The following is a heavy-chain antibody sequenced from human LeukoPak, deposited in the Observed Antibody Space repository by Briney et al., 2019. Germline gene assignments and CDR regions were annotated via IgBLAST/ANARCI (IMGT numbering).Heavy chain of an antibody. D-gene: IGHD6-13*01. Sequence: SETLSLTCTVSGGSISSGGYYWSWIRQHPGKGLEWIGYIHYSGSTYYNPSLKSRVTISVDTSKNQFSLKLSSVTAADTAVYYCASYIAAAGNFDYWGQGTLVTVSS. CDR1: GGSISSGGYY. CDR3: ASYIAAAGNFDY. CDR2: IHYSGST. J-gene: IGHJ4*02. V-gene: IGHV4-31*03.